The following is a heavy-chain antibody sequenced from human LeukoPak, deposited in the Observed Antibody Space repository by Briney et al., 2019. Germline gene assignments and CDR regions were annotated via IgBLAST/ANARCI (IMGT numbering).Heavy chain of an antibody. Sequence: GASVKVSCKVHGDTVSELSIHWLRQVPGKGLEWMGGFDPEEVETVYAQKFQGRVSMTEDTSTDTVHMDLSGLRSDDTAFYYCATTEATAAIERGEGTFEIWGQGTMVIVSS. CDR1: GDTVSELS. CDR3: ATTEATAAIERGEGTFEI. CDR2: FDPEEVET. D-gene: IGHD6-13*01. V-gene: IGHV1-24*01. J-gene: IGHJ3*02.